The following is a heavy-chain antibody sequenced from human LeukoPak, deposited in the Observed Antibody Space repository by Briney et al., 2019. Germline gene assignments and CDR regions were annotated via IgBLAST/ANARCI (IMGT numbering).Heavy chain of an antibody. CDR3: AKGSFVVVAALGLDY. J-gene: IGHJ4*02. D-gene: IGHD2-15*01. CDR1: GFTFSSYG. V-gene: IGHV3-30*02. CDR2: IRYDGSNK. Sequence: GGSLRLSCAASGFTFSSYGMHWVRQAPGRGLEWVAFIRYDGSNKYYADSVKGRFTISRDNSKNTLYLQMNSLRAEDTAVYYCAKGSFVVVAALGLDYWGQGTLVTVSS.